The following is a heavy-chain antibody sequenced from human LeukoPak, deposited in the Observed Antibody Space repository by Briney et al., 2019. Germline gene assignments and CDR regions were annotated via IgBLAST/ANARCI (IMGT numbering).Heavy chain of an antibody. Sequence: SETLSLTCTVSGGSISSSSYYWGWIRQPPGKGLEWIGSIYYSGSTYYNPSLKSRVTISVDTSKNQFSLKLSSVTAADTAVYYCARYHYPVTIFGVVYGNDAFDIWGQGTMVTVSS. CDR2: IYYSGST. CDR1: GGSISSSSYY. CDR3: ARYHYPVTIFGVVYGNDAFDI. V-gene: IGHV4-39*01. J-gene: IGHJ3*02. D-gene: IGHD3-3*01.